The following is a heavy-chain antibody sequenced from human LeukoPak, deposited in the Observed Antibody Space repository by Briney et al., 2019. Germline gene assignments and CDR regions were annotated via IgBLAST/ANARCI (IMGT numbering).Heavy chain of an antibody. CDR1: GYTFTSYD. V-gene: IGHV1-8*01. Sequence: ASVTVSRKASGYTFTSYDINWVRQATGQGLEWMGWMNPKSGNTGSAQKFQGRVTMTRDSSISTAYMELTSLRSEDTAVYYCARVYGDPDYWGQGTLVTVSS. J-gene: IGHJ4*02. CDR2: MNPKSGNT. CDR3: ARVYGDPDY. D-gene: IGHD4-17*01.